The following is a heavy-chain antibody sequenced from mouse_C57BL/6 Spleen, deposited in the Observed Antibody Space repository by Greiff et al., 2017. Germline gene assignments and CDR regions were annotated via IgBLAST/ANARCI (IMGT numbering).Heavy chain of an antibody. V-gene: IGHV1-82*01. CDR2: IYPGDGDT. Sequence: VVESGASVKISCKASGYAFSSSWMNWVKQRPGKGLEWIGRIYPGDGDTNYNGKFKGKATLTADKSSSTAYMQLSSLTSEDSAVYFCARPYDYDGFAYWGQGTLVTVSA. D-gene: IGHD2-4*01. CDR1: GYAFSSSW. CDR3: ARPYDYDGFAY. J-gene: IGHJ3*01.